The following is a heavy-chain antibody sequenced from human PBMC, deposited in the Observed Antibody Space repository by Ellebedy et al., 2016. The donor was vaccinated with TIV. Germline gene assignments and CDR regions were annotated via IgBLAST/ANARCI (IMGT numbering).Heavy chain of an antibody. Sequence: GGSLRLSXAASRFTFSSYGMHWVRQAPGKGLERVALTSYDGSNDYYADSVKGRFTISSDKSKNTLYLQMNSLRAEDTAVYYCAKLCDSGDYYFDYWGQGTLVTVSS. CDR2: TSYDGSND. CDR3: AKLCDSGDYYFDY. V-gene: IGHV3-30*18. CDR1: RFTFSSYG. J-gene: IGHJ4*02. D-gene: IGHD4-17*01.